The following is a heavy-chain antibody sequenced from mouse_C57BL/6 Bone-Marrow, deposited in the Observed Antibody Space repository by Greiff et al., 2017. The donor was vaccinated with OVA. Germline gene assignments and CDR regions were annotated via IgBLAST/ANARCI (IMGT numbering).Heavy chain of an antibody. CDR3: AGIYYYGSSYLYAMDY. Sequence: EVQLQESGPELVKPGASVKISCKASGYSFTDYNMNWVKQSNGKSLEWIGVINPNYGTTSYNQKFKGKATLTVDQSSSTAYMQLNSLTSEDSAVYYCAGIYYYGSSYLYAMDYWGQGTSVTVSS. V-gene: IGHV1-39*01. D-gene: IGHD1-1*01. CDR2: INPNYGTT. J-gene: IGHJ4*01. CDR1: GYSFTDYN.